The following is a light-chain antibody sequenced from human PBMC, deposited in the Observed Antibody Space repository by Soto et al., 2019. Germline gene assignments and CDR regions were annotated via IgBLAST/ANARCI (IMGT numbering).Light chain of an antibody. CDR2: KAS. J-gene: IGKJ1*01. V-gene: IGKV1-5*03. Sequence: DIQMPQSLSTLSGSVGDRVTITCRAIQTIGSWLAWYQQKPGKAPKLLIYKASTLKSGVPSRFSGSGSGTEFALTISSLQPDDFATYYCQHYNSYSEAFGQGTKVELK. CDR3: QHYNSYSEA. CDR1: QTIGSW.